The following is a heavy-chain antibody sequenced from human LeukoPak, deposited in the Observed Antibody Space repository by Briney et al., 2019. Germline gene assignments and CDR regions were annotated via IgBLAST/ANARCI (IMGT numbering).Heavy chain of an antibody. CDR1: GGSISSYY. D-gene: IGHD4-17*01. CDR2: IYYSGST. Sequence: PSETLSLTCTVSGGSISSYYWSWIRQPPGKGLEWIGYIYYSGSTNCNPSLKSRVTISVDTSKNQFSLKLSSVTAADTAVYYCARDVRGDYGDYTLRDRAFDIWGQGTMVTVSS. V-gene: IGHV4-59*01. CDR3: ARDVRGDYGDYTLRDRAFDI. J-gene: IGHJ3*02.